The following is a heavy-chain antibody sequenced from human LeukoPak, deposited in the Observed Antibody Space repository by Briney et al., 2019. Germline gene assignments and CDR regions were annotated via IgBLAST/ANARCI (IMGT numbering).Heavy chain of an antibody. CDR3: AKNSYSSGWYGGGY. Sequence: GGSLRLSCAASGFTFSTYAMHWVRQAPGKGLEWVAVISYDGSNKYYADSVKGRFTISRDNSKNTLYLQMNSLRAEDTAVYYCAKNSYSSGWYGGGYWGQGTLVTVSS. D-gene: IGHD6-19*01. CDR2: ISYDGSNK. V-gene: IGHV3-30*18. CDR1: GFTFSTYA. J-gene: IGHJ4*02.